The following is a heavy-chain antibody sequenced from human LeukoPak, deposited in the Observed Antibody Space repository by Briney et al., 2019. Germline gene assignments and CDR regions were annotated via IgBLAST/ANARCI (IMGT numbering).Heavy chain of an antibody. CDR1: GFTFSNAW. J-gene: IGHJ6*02. D-gene: IGHD2-2*01. V-gene: IGHV3-15*01. CDR3: AKDGGLGYCSSTSCSALGGYYGMDV. CDR2: IKSKTEGGTT. Sequence: GGSLGLSCAASGFTFSNAWMTWVRHAPGKGLEWVGRIKSKTEGGTTDYTAPVKGRFTISRDNSKNTLYLQMNSLRAEDTAVYYCAKDGGLGYCSSTSCSALGGYYGMDVWGQGTTVTVSS.